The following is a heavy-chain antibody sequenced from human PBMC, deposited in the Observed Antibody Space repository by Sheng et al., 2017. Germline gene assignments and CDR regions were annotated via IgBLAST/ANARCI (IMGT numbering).Heavy chain of an antibody. CDR3: ARVVSGPNIGRDAFNI. CDR2: ISGSGETT. V-gene: IGHV3-23*01. CDR1: GFTFSSYA. Sequence: EVQLLESGGGLVQPGGSLRLSCAVSGFTFSSYAMSWVRQAPGKGLQWVSAISGSGETTYYADSVKGRFTISKDNSKNTLYLQMNGLRVEDTALYYCARVVSGPNIGRDAFNIWGQGTMVTVSS. D-gene: IGHD3-10*01. J-gene: IGHJ3*02.